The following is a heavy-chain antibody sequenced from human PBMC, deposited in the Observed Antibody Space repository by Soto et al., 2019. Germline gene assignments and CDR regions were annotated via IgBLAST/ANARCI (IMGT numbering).Heavy chain of an antibody. J-gene: IGHJ4*02. CDR2: IYYSGST. CDR3: ARTPAGSGSYYSY. V-gene: IGHV4-30-4*01. Sequence: QVQLQESGPGLVKPSQTLSLTCTVSGGSISSGDYYWSWIRQPPGKGLEWIGYIYYSGSTYYNPSLKSRVTRSVDTSKNQFSLKLSSVTAADTAVYYCARTPAGSGSYYSYWGQGTLVTVSS. CDR1: GGSISSGDYY. D-gene: IGHD3-10*01.